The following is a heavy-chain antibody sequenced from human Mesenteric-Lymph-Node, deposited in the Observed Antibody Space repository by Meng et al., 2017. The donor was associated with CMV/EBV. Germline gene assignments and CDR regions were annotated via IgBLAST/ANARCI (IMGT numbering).Heavy chain of an antibody. CDR3: ASGGSGSYYDDLGY. V-gene: IGHV5-51*01. CDR1: GYSFTGEW. J-gene: IGHJ4*02. D-gene: IGHD3-10*01. Sequence: SGYSFTGEWIAWVRHVPGKGLAWMGSIYPDDSDTIYSPSFQGQVTFSADKSISTAYLQWSSLKASDTAMYYCASGGSGSYYDDLGYWGQGTLVTVSS. CDR2: IYPDDSDT.